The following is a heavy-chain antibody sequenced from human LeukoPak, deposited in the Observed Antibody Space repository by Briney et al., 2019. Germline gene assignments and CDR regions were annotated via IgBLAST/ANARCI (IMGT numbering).Heavy chain of an antibody. CDR1: GFIFSSYS. CDR3: ARVNYYDSSGYCFDY. D-gene: IGHD3-22*01. CDR2: ISSSSSYI. J-gene: IGHJ4*02. Sequence: GGSLRLSCAASGFIFSSYSMNWVRQAPGKGLEWVSSISSSSSYIYYADSVKGRFTISRDNAKNSLYLQMNSLRAEDTAVYYCARVNYYDSSGYCFDYWGQGTLVTVSS. V-gene: IGHV3-21*04.